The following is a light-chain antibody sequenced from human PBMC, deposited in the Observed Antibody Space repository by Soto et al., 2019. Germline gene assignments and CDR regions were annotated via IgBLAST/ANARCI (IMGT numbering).Light chain of an antibody. CDR2: GAS. Sequence: NELTQSPGTLSLSPGERATLSCRASRSVTSNFVAWYQQKPGQAPRLLVYGASTRAIDIPERFSGSGSCTDFSLTIKSLGTEDFALYFCQQYGSSPRWTFRQGTKVEIK. CDR3: QQYGSSPRWT. J-gene: IGKJ2*02. V-gene: IGKV3-20*01. CDR1: RSVTSNF.